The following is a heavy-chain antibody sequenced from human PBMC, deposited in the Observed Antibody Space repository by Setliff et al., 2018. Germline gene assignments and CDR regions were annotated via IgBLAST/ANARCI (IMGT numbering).Heavy chain of an antibody. V-gene: IGHV1-2*06. J-gene: IGHJ3*02. CDR2: IDPNSGGT. CDR1: GSTFTSYY. D-gene: IGHD3-10*01. Sequence: VASVKVSCKASGSTFTSYYTHWVRQAPGQGLEWLGRIDPNSGGTDYAQRFQGRVTMSGDTSISTAYMELSGLRSDDTAIYYCARPRSNYNRGAFSIWGQGTMVTVSS. CDR3: ARPRSNYNRGAFSI.